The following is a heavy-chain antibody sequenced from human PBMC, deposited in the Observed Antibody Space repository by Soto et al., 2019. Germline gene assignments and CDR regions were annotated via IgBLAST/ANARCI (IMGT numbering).Heavy chain of an antibody. V-gene: IGHV1-69*13. D-gene: IGHD3-3*01. Sequence: ASVKVSCKASGGTFSSYAISWVRQAPGQGLEWMGGIIPIFGTANYAQKFQGRVTITADESTSTAYMELSSLRSEDTAVYYCARGPRPFTIFGVVIPYYFDYWGQGTLVTVSS. CDR1: GGTFSSYA. CDR2: IIPIFGTA. J-gene: IGHJ4*02. CDR3: ARGPRPFTIFGVVIPYYFDY.